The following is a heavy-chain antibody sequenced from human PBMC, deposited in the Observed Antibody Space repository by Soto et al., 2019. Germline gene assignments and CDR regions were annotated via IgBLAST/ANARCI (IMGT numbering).Heavy chain of an antibody. CDR3: AKDRHPDGLWTIDS. CDR2: INAPGSPT. J-gene: IGHJ4*02. CDR1: GFTFSTYT. V-gene: IGHV3-23*01. Sequence: RISCAASGFTFSTYTMNWGRQAPGKGLGWASGINAPGSPTYYAASVKGRFTVSRDNSKKMLFLQMNSLRDEDTAVYYCAKDRHPDGLWTIDSWGPGTLVTVSS. D-gene: IGHD3-3*01.